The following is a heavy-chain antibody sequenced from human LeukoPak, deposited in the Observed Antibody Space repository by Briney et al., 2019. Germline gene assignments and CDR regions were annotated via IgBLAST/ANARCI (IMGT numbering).Heavy chain of an antibody. V-gene: IGHV3-23*01. CDR3: AKGLRDPTDYGRVDY. J-gene: IGHJ4*02. D-gene: IGHD1-26*01. CDR2: ISGRGGGT. CDR1: GFTFSSDA. Sequence: GGSLRLSCAASGFTFSSDAMSWGRQAPGEGLEWVSAISGRGGGTYYADSVKGRFTISRDNSKNAVYLQMNSLRAEDTAVYYCAKGLRDPTDYGRVDYWGQGTLVTVSS.